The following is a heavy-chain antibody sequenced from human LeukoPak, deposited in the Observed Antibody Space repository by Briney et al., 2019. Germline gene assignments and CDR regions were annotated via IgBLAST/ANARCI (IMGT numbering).Heavy chain of an antibody. CDR2: ISSSSSYM. V-gene: IGHV3-21*01. CDR3: ARDLSQGATTNTNGYFDY. J-gene: IGHJ4*02. D-gene: IGHD2-8*01. CDR1: GFTFSSYE. Sequence: GGSLRLSCATSGFTFSSYEMNWVRQAPGKGLEWVSFISSSSSYMYYADSVEGRFTISRDNAKNSLYLQMDSLRAEDTAVYYCARDLSQGATTNTNGYFDYWGQGALVTVSS.